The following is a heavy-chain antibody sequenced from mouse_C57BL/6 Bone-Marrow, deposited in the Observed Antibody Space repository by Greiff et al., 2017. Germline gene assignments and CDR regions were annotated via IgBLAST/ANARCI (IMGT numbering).Heavy chain of an antibody. V-gene: IGHV1-82*01. CDR2: IYPGDGDT. CDR3: ARTGRWYFDV. Sequence: QVQLKQSGPELVKPGASVKISCKASGYAFSSSWMNWVKQRPGKGLEWIGRIYPGDGDTNYNGKFKGKATLTADKSSSTASIQLSSLTSEDSAVYFCARTGRWYFDVWGTGTTVTVSS. J-gene: IGHJ1*03. CDR1: GYAFSSSW. D-gene: IGHD1-1*01.